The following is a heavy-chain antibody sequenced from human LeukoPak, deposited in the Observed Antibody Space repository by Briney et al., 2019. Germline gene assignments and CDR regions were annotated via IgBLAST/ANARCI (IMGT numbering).Heavy chain of an antibody. Sequence: GGSLRLSCAASGFTFSSYWMHWVRQAPGKGLVWVSRINSDGSSTSYADSVKGRFTISRDSAKNTLYLQMNSLRAEDTAVYYCARDQRYCSSTSCPKNYYYYYGMDVWGKGTTVTVSS. D-gene: IGHD2-2*01. CDR3: ARDQRYCSSTSCPKNYYYYYGMDV. V-gene: IGHV3-74*01. CDR2: INSDGSST. CDR1: GFTFSSYW. J-gene: IGHJ6*04.